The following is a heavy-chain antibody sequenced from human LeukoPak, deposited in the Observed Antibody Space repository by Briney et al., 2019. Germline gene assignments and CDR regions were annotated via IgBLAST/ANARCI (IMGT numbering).Heavy chain of an antibody. CDR3: ARTTEGGYTYDYFYYYYMDV. CDR1: GGSLSSYY. V-gene: IGHV4-59*01. D-gene: IGHD5-18*01. CDR2: IYYSGST. Sequence: PSETLSLTCTVSGGSLSSYYWSWIRQPPGKGLEWMGYIYYSGSTNYNPSLKSRVTISVDTSKNQFSLKLSSVTAADTAVYYCARTTEGGYTYDYFYYYYMDVWGKGTTVTISS. J-gene: IGHJ6*03.